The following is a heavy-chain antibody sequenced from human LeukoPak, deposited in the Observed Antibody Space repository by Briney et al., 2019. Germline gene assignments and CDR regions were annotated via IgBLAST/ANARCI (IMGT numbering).Heavy chain of an antibody. V-gene: IGHV3-21*01. J-gene: IGHJ3*02. CDR2: ISSSRNYI. CDR1: GFTFINYS. CDR3: FGTPKDILTGYYRIGAFDI. D-gene: IGHD3-9*01. Sequence: GGSLRLSCSASGFTFINYSMNWVRQAPGKGLEWVSSISSSRNYIYYADSVKGRFTISRDNAKNSLYLQMNSLRAEDTAVYYCFGTPKDILTGYYRIGAFDIWGQGTMVTVSS.